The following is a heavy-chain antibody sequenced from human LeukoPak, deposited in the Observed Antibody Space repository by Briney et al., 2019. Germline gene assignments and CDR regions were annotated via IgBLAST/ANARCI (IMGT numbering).Heavy chain of an antibody. Sequence: GASVKVSCKASGYTFTSYYMHWVRQAPGQGLEWMGIINPSGGSTSYAQKFQGRVTMTRDTSTSTVYMELRSLRSDDTAVYYCARSDYYDSSGYYPGDDAFDIWGQGTMVTVSS. CDR3: ARSDYYDSSGYYPGDDAFDI. CDR2: INPSGGST. D-gene: IGHD3-22*01. CDR1: GYTFTSYY. V-gene: IGHV1-46*01. J-gene: IGHJ3*02.